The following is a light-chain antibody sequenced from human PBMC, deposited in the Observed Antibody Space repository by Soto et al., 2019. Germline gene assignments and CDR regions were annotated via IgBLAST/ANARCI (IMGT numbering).Light chain of an antibody. CDR1: QSISSW. Sequence: DIQMTQSPSTLSASVGDRVTITCRASQSISSWLAWYQQKPGKAPKLLIYKASTLETGVPSRFSGSGSGTAFTLPISSLHPDDFAHYYYQQSFTFGPGTKVDI. J-gene: IGKJ3*01. V-gene: IGKV1-5*03. CDR3: QQSFT. CDR2: KAS.